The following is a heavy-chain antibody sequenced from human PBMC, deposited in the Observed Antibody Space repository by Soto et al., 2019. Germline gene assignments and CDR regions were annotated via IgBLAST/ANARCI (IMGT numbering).Heavy chain of an antibody. D-gene: IGHD5-18*01. CDR2: ISSSSSYI. CDR3: AVLVDTDLDV. Sequence: GGSLRLSCAASGFTFSNDVNDAMYWVRQAPGKGLEWVSSISSSSSYIYYADSVKGRFTISRDNAKNSLYLQMNSLRAEDTAVYYCAVLVDTDLDVWGQGTTVTVSS. J-gene: IGHJ6*02. CDR1: GFTFSNDV. V-gene: IGHV3-21*01.